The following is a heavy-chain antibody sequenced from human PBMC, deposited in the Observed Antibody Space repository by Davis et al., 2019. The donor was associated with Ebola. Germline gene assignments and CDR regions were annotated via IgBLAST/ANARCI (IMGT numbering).Heavy chain of an antibody. J-gene: IGHJ4*02. CDR1: GFTFSSYA. V-gene: IGHV3-30-3*01. Sequence: GESLKISCAASGFTFSSYAMNWVRRAPGKGLEGVAAISFDESTQYYADSVKGRFTISRDNSENTLYLQMNSLRAEDTAVYYCARADGFSSSWYLFDYWGQGTLVTVSS. CDR3: ARADGFSSSWYLFDY. CDR2: ISFDESTQ. D-gene: IGHD6-13*01.